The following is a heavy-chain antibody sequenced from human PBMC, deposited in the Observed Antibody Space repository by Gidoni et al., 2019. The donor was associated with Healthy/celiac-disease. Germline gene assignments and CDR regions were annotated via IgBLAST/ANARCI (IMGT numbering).Heavy chain of an antibody. CDR2: INAGNGNT. V-gene: IGHV1-3*01. J-gene: IGHJ6*02. CDR1: GYTFTSYA. CDR3: ARGGPYGDYRYYYYGMDV. D-gene: IGHD4-17*01. Sequence: QVQLVQSGAEVKKPGASVKVSCKASGYTFTSYAMHWVRQAPGQRLEWMGWINAGNGNTKYSQKFQGRVTITRDTSASTAYMELSSLRSEDTAVYYCARGGPYGDYRYYYYGMDVWGQGTTVTVSS.